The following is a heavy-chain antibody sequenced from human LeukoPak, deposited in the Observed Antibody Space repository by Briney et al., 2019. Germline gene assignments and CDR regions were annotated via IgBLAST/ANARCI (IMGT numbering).Heavy chain of an antibody. CDR3: ARGGRRDANFDY. CDR2: INPSGGST. Sequence: SVKVXCKAAGYTFTSYYMHWVRQAPGQGLEWRGIINPSGGSTSYAQKFQGRVTMTRDTSTSTVYIELSSLRSEDTAVYYCARGGRRDANFDYWGQGTLVTVSS. D-gene: IGHD5-24*01. CDR1: GYTFTSYY. J-gene: IGHJ4*02. V-gene: IGHV1-46*01.